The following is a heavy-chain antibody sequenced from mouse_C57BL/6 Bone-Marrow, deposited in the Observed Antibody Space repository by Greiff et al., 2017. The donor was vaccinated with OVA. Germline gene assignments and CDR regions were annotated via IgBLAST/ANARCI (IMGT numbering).Heavy chain of an antibody. CDR2: ISNGGGST. V-gene: IGHV5-12*01. CDR1: GFTFSDYY. J-gene: IGHJ3*01. Sequence: EVKVVESGGGLVQPGGSLKLSCAASGFTFSDYYMYWVRQTPEKRLEWVAYISNGGGSTYYPDTVQGRFTISRDNAKNTLYLQMSRLKSEDTAMYYCAGGGFAYWGQGTLVTVSA. CDR3: AGGGFAY.